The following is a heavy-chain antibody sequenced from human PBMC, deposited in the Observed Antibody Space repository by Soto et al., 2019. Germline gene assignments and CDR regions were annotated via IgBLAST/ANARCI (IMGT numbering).Heavy chain of an antibody. V-gene: IGHV3-30-3*01. D-gene: IGHD2-15*01. CDR1: GFTFSNYA. CDR3: ARGARILYYYYGMDV. J-gene: IGHJ6*02. CDR2: ISYDGSNK. Sequence: GGSLRLSCAASGFTFSNYAMHWVRQAPGKGLEWVAVISYDGSNKYYADSVKGRFTLSRDNSKNTLYLQMNSLRAEDTAVYYCARGARILYYYYGMDVWGQGTTVTVSS.